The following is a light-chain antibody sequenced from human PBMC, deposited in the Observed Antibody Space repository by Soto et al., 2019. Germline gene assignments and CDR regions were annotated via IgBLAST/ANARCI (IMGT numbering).Light chain of an antibody. CDR2: RAS. CDR3: QQCGNFPRT. Sequence: EMVLTQSPGTLSLSPGETATLSCRASQSVTSGDLAWYQQKPGQAPRLLIYRASSRVTGIPDRFSGSGSGTDFTLTISRLEPEDLAVYYCQQCGNFPRTFGQGTKGEIK. CDR1: QSVTSGD. J-gene: IGKJ1*01. V-gene: IGKV3-20*01.